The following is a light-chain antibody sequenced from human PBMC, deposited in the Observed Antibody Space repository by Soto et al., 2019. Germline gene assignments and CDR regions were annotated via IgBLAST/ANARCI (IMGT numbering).Light chain of an antibody. CDR1: QSISSF. CDR2: AAS. Sequence: DIQMTQSPSSLSASVGDRVTITCRSSQSISSFLNWYQQKPGKAPKLLIYAASSLQSGVPSRFSGSGSWTDFTLTISSLHPEDFATYYCQQSYSAPLTFGGGAKVAIK. CDR3: QQSYSAPLT. J-gene: IGKJ4*01. V-gene: IGKV1-39*01.